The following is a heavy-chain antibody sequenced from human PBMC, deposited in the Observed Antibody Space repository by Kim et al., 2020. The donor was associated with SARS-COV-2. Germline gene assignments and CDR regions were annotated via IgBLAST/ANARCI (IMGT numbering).Heavy chain of an antibody. CDR3: ARSTGNPIAVAGSTPDY. Sequence: LKSRVTISVDTSKNQFSLRLNSVTAADTAVYYCARSTGNPIAVAGSTPDYWGQGTLVTVSS. J-gene: IGHJ4*02. V-gene: IGHV4-34*01. D-gene: IGHD6-19*01.